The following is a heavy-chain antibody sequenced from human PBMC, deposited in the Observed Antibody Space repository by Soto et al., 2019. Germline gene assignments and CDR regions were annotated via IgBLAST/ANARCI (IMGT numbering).Heavy chain of an antibody. CDR3: ARGLRKRYDSSGYYQVSHPFDI. Sequence: SETLSLTCAVSGGSISSGGYSWSWIRQPPGKGLEWIGYIYHSGSTYYNPSLKSRVTISVDRSKNQFSLKLSSVTAADTVVYYCARGLRKRYDSSGYYQVSHPFDIWGQGTMVTVSS. CDR1: GGSISSGGYS. D-gene: IGHD3-22*01. J-gene: IGHJ3*02. CDR2: IYHSGST. V-gene: IGHV4-30-2*01.